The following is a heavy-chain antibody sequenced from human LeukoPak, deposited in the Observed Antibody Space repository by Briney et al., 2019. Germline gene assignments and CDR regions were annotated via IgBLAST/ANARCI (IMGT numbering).Heavy chain of an antibody. CDR3: ARDLGYYGN. D-gene: IGHD3-10*01. Sequence: PGGSLRLSCAASGFTFSDYRMSWVRQAPGKGLEWVSYISSSSSTIYYADSVKGRFTISRDNAKNSVYLQMNSLRAEDTAVYYCARDLGYYGNWGQGTLVTVSS. J-gene: IGHJ4*02. CDR2: ISSSSSTI. CDR1: GFTFSDYR. V-gene: IGHV3-48*01.